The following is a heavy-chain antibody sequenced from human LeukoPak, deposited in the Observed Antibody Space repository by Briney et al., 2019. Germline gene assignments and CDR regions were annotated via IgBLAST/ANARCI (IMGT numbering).Heavy chain of an antibody. Sequence: GGSLRLSCAASGFTFSSYAMSWVRQAPGKELEWVSAISGSGGSTYYADSVKGRFTISRDNSKNTLYLQMNSLRAEDTTVYYCAKDLVRDYTGGVDYWGQGTLVTVSS. V-gene: IGHV3-23*01. J-gene: IGHJ4*02. CDR1: GFTFSSYA. CDR2: ISGSGGST. D-gene: IGHD3-16*01. CDR3: AKDLVRDYTGGVDY.